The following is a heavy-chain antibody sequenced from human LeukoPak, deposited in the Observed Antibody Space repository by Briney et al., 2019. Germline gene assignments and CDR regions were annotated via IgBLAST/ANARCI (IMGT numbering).Heavy chain of an antibody. CDR2: ISYDGSNK. CDR1: GFTFSSYA. J-gene: IGHJ4*02. Sequence: GGSLRLSCAASGFTFSSYAMHWVRQAPGKGLEWVAVISYDGSNKYYADSVKGRFTISRDNSTNTLYLQMNSLRAEDTAVYYCARDEPPSIDPEWLLAYWGQGTLVTVSS. CDR3: ARDEPPSIDPEWLLAY. V-gene: IGHV3-30-3*01. D-gene: IGHD3-3*01.